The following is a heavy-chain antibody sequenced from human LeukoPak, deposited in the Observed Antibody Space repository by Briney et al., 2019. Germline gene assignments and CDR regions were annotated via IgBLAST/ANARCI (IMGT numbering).Heavy chain of an antibody. Sequence: PSETLSLTCTVSGGSISSSSYYWGWIRQPPGKGLEWIGEINHSGSTNYNPSLKSRVTISVDTSKNQFSLKLSSVTAADTAVYYCARAFRGIAARPQHFDYWGQGTLVTVSS. CDR2: INHSGST. J-gene: IGHJ4*02. V-gene: IGHV4-39*07. D-gene: IGHD6-6*01. CDR1: GGSISSSSYY. CDR3: ARAFRGIAARPQHFDY.